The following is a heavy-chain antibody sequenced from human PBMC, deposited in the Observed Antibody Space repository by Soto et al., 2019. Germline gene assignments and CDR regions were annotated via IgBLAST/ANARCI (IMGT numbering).Heavy chain of an antibody. V-gene: IGHV4-59*12. CDR3: ARDPELHGLDY. CDR1: GTSTTAYY. Sequence: PSETLSLTCNVSGTSTTAYYWTWIRQPPGKALEWIGYISYRGSAKYNPSLKGRVAISLDTSRNQFSLKLPPVTASDTASYFCARDPELHGLDYWGQGTLVTVSS. CDR2: ISYRGSA. J-gene: IGHJ4*02. D-gene: IGHD2-21*01.